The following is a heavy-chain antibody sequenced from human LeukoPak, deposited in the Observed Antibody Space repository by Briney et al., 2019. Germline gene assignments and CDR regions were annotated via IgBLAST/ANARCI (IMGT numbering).Heavy chain of an antibody. J-gene: IGHJ6*03. CDR1: GFTFSSHG. CDR2: ISRSGSTK. CDR3: ARVLRYCSGGNCYSGGLGYMDV. D-gene: IGHD2-15*01. Sequence: GGSLRLSCAASGFTFSSHGMRWIRQAPGKGLEWVSSISRSGSTKYYADSVKGRFTISRDNAKNSLFLQMNSLRAEDTAVYYCARVLRYCSGGNCYSGGLGYMDVWGKGTTVTSSS. V-gene: IGHV3-11*01.